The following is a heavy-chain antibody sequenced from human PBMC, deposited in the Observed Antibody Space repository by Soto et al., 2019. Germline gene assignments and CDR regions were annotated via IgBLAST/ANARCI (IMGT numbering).Heavy chain of an antibody. D-gene: IGHD3-3*02. Sequence: GASVNVSCKASGYTFTSYGISWVRQAPGQGLELMGWISAYNGNTNYAQKLQGRVTMTTDXXXXXAXMXLXXXXSDXTAVYYCARHFWSGYYPFDYWGQGTLVTVSS. CDR3: ARHFWSGYYPFDY. J-gene: IGHJ4*02. CDR1: GYTFTSYG. V-gene: IGHV1-18*04. CDR2: ISAYNGNT.